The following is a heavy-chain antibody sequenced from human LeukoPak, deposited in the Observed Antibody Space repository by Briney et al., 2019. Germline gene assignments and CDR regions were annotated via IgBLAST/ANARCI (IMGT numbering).Heavy chain of an antibody. D-gene: IGHD1-26*01. CDR3: ARDKLVGPTQFDY. V-gene: IGHV3-21*01. CDR1: GFTFSSYS. Sequence: GGSLRLSCAASGFTFSSYSMNWVRQAPGKGLEWVSFISSSSSYIYYADSMKGRFTISRDNAKDSLYLQMNSLRAEDTAVYYCARDKLVGPTQFDYWGQGTLVTVSS. CDR2: ISSSSSYI. J-gene: IGHJ4*02.